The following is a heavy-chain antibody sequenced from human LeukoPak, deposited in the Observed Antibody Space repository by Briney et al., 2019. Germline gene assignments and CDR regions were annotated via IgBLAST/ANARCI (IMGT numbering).Heavy chain of an antibody. CDR1: GFTFSSYA. CDR3: ASELVPAANYDAFNI. V-gene: IGHV3-23*01. J-gene: IGHJ3*02. D-gene: IGHD2-2*01. CDR2: ISGTTGST. Sequence: PGRSLRLSCAASGFTFSSYAMSWVRQAPVKGLEWVSAISGTTGSTYYADSVKGRFTISRDNSKKTLYLQMNSLRAEDTAVYYCASELVPAANYDAFNIWGQGTMVTVAS.